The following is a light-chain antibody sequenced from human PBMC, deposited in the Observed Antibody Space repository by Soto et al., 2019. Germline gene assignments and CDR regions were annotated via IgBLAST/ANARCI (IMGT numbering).Light chain of an antibody. CDR1: QSISSKF. V-gene: IGKV3-20*01. J-gene: IGKJ2*01. CDR3: QQYGSSPPYT. Sequence: EIVLTQSPGTLSLSPGDEATLSCRASQSISSKFLAWYQQKRGQTPRLLIYSTSRRATGIPDRFTGGGSGTDFTLTISRLEPEDFAVYYCQQYGSSPPYTFGQGTKLDI. CDR2: STS.